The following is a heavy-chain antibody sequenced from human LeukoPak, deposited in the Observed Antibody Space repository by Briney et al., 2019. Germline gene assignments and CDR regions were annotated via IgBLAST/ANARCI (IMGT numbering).Heavy chain of an antibody. V-gene: IGHV3-11*04. J-gene: IGHJ3*02. CDR2: ISSSGSTI. Sequence: PGGSLRLSCAVSGLTVSNNYMSWVRQAPGKGLEWVSYISSSGSTIYYADSVKGRFTISRDNAKNSLYLQMNSLRAEDTAVYYCARGLWFGDVEAFDIWGQGTMVTVSS. CDR3: ARGLWFGDVEAFDI. CDR1: GLTVSNNY. D-gene: IGHD3-10*01.